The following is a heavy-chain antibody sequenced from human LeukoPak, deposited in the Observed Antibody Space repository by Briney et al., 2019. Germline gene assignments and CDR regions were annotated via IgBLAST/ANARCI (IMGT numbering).Heavy chain of an antibody. CDR1: GYTFTDYY. D-gene: IGHD1/OR15-1a*01. CDR2: VDPEDGET. Sequence: ASVKISRKVSGYTFTDYYMHWVQQAPGKGLKWMGLVDPEDGETIYAEKFQGRVTITADTSTDTAYMELSSLRSEDTAVYYCATVKNGGNNLFDYWGQGTLVTVSS. CDR3: ATVKNGGNNLFDY. V-gene: IGHV1-69-2*01. J-gene: IGHJ4*02.